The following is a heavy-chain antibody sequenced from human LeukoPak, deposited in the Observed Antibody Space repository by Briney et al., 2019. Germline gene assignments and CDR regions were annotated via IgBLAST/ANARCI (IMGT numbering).Heavy chain of an antibody. J-gene: IGHJ5*02. CDR3: ARVDLLWTGHYSANWFDP. D-gene: IGHD3/OR15-3a*01. CDR1: GYTFSSYV. CDR2: VSAYNGVT. Sequence: ASVKVSCKASGYTFSSYVISWVRQAPGQGLEWMGWVSAYNGVTNYAQKFQGRVTMTTDTSTTTAYMEVRSLRSDDTAVYYCARVDLLWTGHYSANWFDPWGQGTPVTVSS. V-gene: IGHV1-18*04.